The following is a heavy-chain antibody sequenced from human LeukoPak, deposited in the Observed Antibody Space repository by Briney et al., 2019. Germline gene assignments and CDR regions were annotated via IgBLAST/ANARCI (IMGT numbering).Heavy chain of an antibody. D-gene: IGHD6-13*01. Sequence: SETLSLTCTVSGGSISTSSYCWGWIRQPPGKGLEWIGSISYSGTTYYNPSLKSRVTISVDTSNNQFSLRLTSVTAADTAVYFCARHPSSTWHADYWGHGTLVTVSS. CDR1: GGSISTSSYC. J-gene: IGHJ4*01. V-gene: IGHV4-39*01. CDR3: ARHPSSTWHADY. CDR2: ISYSGTT.